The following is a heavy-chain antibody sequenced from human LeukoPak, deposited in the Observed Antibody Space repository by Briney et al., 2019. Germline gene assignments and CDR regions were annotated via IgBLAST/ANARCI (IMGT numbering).Heavy chain of an antibody. Sequence: GGSLRLSCAASGFTFRSYEMNWVRQAPGKGLEWISYISSSGGGTTTYYTDSVEGRFTISRDNANNTLYLQMHSLRAEDTAVYHCARIYFFGSGNYAMDVWGHGTTVTVSS. J-gene: IGHJ6*01. CDR2: ISSSGGGTTT. CDR3: ARIYFFGSGNYAMDV. V-gene: IGHV3-48*03. D-gene: IGHD3-10*01. CDR1: GFTFRSYE.